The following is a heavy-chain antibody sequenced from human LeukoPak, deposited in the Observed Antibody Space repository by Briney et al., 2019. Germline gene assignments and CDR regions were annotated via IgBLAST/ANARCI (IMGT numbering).Heavy chain of an antibody. J-gene: IGHJ5*02. CDR1: GASISSYH. D-gene: IGHD4-11*01. V-gene: IGHV4-4*09. Sequence: SETLSLTCTVSGASISSYHWSWIRQPPGKGLDRIGYIYTSGSTKYNSSLNSRVTISVDTSKNQFSLKLNSVTAADTAVYYCARPRGYSSWFDPWGQGTLVTVSS. CDR3: ARPRGYSSWFDP. CDR2: IYTSGST.